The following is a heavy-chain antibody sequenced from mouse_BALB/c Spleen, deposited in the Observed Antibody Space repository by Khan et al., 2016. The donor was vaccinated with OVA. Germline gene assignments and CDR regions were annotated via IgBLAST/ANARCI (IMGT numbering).Heavy chain of an antibody. V-gene: IGHV2-9*02. CDR2: IWTGGIT. Sequence: QVQLQQSGPGLVAPSQSLSITCTVSGFSLSNYGIHWVRQPPGKGLEWLGVIWTGGITNYNSALMSRLSISKDNSKSQVFLKMNRLQNYDTAIYYCARSYDYGVGGFAYWGQGTLVTVSA. D-gene: IGHD2-4*01. CDR1: GFSLSNYG. J-gene: IGHJ3*01. CDR3: ARSYDYGVGGFAY.